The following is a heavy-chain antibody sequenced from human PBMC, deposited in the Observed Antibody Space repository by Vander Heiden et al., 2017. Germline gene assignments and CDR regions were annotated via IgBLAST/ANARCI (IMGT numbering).Heavy chain of an antibody. CDR1: VFTFSSYA. CDR2: MSGSGGST. J-gene: IGHJ4*02. V-gene: IGHV3-23*01. Sequence: EVQLLESGGGLVQPGGSLRLSCAASVFTFSSYAMGWVRQAPGKGLEWVSAMSGSGGSTYYADSVKGRFTISRDNSKNTLYLQMNSLRAEDTAVYYCAKGRAWNDEYWGQGTLVTVSS. CDR3: AKGRAWNDEY. D-gene: IGHD1-1*01.